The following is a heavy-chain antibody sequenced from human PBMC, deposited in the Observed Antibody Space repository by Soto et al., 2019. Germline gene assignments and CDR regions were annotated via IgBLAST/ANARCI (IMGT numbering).Heavy chain of an antibody. D-gene: IGHD6-13*01. CDR3: ARPPYSSSWYYFDY. CDR1: GFTFSSYG. CDR2: IWYDGSNK. J-gene: IGHJ4*02. V-gene: IGHV3-33*01. Sequence: GGSLRPSCAPSGFTFSSYGMNWVRQAPGKGLEWVAVIWYDGSNKYYADSVKGRFTISRDNSKNTLYLQMNSLRAEDTAVYYCARPPYSSSWYYFDYWGQGTLVTVSS.